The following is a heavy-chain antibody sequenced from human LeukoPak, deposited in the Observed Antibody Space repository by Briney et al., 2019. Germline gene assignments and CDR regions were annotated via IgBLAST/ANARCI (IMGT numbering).Heavy chain of an antibody. CDR1: GGSIRSYF. Sequence: SETLSLTCTVSGGSIRSYFWSWIRQLPGKGLEWIGHIYHIGTTNYNPSLKGRVTISIDTSNSQFSLKLNSVTAADTAVHYCARPHPLYGAGSFVFWGQGTVVAVSA. J-gene: IGHJ4*02. CDR3: ARPHPLYGAGSFVF. V-gene: IGHV4-59*08. CDR2: IYHIGTT. D-gene: IGHD3-10*01.